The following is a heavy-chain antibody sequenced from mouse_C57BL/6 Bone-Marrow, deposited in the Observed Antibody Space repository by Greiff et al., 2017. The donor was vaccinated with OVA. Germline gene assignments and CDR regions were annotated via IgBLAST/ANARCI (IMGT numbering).Heavy chain of an antibody. CDR2: IHPADSDT. J-gene: IGHJ4*01. Sequence: QVQLQQPGAELVKPGASVKMSCKASGYTFTSYWMHWVKQRPGQGLEWIGRIHPADSDTNYNQKFKGKATLTVDKSSSTAYMQLSSLTSEDSAVYYWAKYSTDYAMGYWGQRTSVTVSS. CDR3: AKYSTDYAMGY. D-gene: IGHD5-1-1*01. CDR1: GYTFTSYW. V-gene: IGHV1-74*01.